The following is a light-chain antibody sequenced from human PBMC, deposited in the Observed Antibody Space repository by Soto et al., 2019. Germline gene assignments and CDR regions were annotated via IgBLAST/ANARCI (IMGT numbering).Light chain of an antibody. CDR1: QSVSSSY. CDR2: GAS. Sequence: EIVLTQSPGTLSLSPGERATLSCRASQSVSSSYLAWYQQKPGQAPRLLIYGASSRATGIPDRFSGSGSGTDFSLTISRLELEDFAVYYCQQYGSSPFTCGRGTVVDIK. CDR3: QQYGSSPFT. J-gene: IGKJ3*01. V-gene: IGKV3-20*01.